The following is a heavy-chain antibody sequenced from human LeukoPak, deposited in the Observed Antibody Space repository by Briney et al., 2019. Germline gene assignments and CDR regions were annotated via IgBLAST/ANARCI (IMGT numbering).Heavy chain of an antibody. Sequence: GASVKVSCKASGYTFTSYGISWVRQAPGQGLEWMGIINPSGGSTSYAQKFQGRVTMTRDMSTSTVYMELSSLRSEDTAVYYCARDTPMAHYYMDVWGKGTTVTVSS. CDR2: INPSGGST. V-gene: IGHV1-46*01. J-gene: IGHJ6*03. CDR1: GYTFTSYG. D-gene: IGHD5-24*01. CDR3: ARDTPMAHYYMDV.